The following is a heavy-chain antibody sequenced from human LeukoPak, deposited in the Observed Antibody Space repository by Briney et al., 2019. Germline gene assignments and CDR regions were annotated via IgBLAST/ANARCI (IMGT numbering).Heavy chain of an antibody. CDR2: IYYSGST. Sequence: SEALSLTLTVACGSISSYYWRWVRQPPGEGLGWVGYIYYSGSTNYTPSLKSRVTISVDTSKNQFSLKLSSVTAADTAVYYCARHRIAARLRLFDYWGQGTLVTVSS. V-gene: IGHV4-59*08. D-gene: IGHD6-6*01. J-gene: IGHJ4*02. CDR3: ARHRIAARLRLFDY. CDR1: CGSISSYY.